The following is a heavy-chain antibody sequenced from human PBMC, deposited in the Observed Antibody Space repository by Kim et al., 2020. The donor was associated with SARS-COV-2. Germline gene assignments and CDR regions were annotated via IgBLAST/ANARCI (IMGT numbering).Heavy chain of an antibody. CDR3: ALPQSSSWYRYYFDY. CDR2: IIPIFGTA. D-gene: IGHD6-13*01. CDR1: GGTFSSYA. J-gene: IGHJ4*02. Sequence: SVKVSCKASGGTFSSYAISWVRQAPGQGLEWMGGIIPIFGTANYAQKFQGRVTITADESTSTAYMELSSLRSEDTAVYYCALPQSSSWYRYYFDYWGQGTLVTVSS. V-gene: IGHV1-69*13.